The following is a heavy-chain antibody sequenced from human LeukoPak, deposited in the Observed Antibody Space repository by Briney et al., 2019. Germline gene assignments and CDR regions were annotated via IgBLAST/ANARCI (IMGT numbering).Heavy chain of an antibody. J-gene: IGHJ3*02. CDR1: GFTFSSHA. CDR2: ISGSGGST. V-gene: IGHV3-23*01. Sequence: PGGSLRLSCAASGFTFSSHAMSWVRQAPGKGLEWVSGISGSGGSTNYADSVKGRFTISRDNTKNTLYLQMNSLRAEDTAVYYCARSGSGWAFDIWGQGTMVTVSS. CDR3: ARSGSGWAFDI. D-gene: IGHD3-3*01.